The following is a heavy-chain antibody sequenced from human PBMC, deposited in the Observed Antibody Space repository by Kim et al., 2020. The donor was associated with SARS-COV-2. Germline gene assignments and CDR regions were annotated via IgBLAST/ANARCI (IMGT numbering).Heavy chain of an antibody. J-gene: IGHJ3*02. CDR3: ARSRSEEWELLGAFDI. Sequence: SETLSLTCTVSGGSISSYYWSWIRQPPGKGLEWIGYIYYSGSTNYNPSLKSRVTISVDTSKNQFSLKLSSVTAADTAVYYCARSRSEEWELLGAFDIWGQRTMVPVS. CDR2: IYYSGST. D-gene: IGHD1-26*01. V-gene: IGHV4-59*13. CDR1: GGSISSYY.